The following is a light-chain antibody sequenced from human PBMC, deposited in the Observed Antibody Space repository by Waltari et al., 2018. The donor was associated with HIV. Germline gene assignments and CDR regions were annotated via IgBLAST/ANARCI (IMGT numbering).Light chain of an antibody. Sequence: DIQMTQSPSSLSASVGDRVTITCRASRDIGTYLTWYQQKPGKAPKSLIYTASSLQSGVPSRFSGSGSGTVFTLTISSLQPEDFATYYCQESYSIPWTFGQGTKVEIK. CDR3: QESYSIPWT. CDR2: TAS. CDR1: RDIGTY. J-gene: IGKJ1*01. V-gene: IGKV1-39*01.